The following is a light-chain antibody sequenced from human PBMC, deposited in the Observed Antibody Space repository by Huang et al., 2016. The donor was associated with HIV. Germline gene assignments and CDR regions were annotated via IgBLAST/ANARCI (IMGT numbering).Light chain of an antibody. CDR1: QSITHS. Sequence: EIVMTQSPATLSVSPGERATLSCRASQSITHSLAWYQQKSGPAPRLLIYGASTRATGIPARFSGSGSGTAFTLTIDSLQSEDFALYYCQQYNNWPPSITFGQGTRLEI. CDR2: GAS. J-gene: IGKJ5*01. CDR3: QQYNNWPPSIT. V-gene: IGKV3-15*01.